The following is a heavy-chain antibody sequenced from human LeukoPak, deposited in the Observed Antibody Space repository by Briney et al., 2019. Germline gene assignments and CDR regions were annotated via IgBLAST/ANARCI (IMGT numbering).Heavy chain of an antibody. Sequence: PSETLSLTCAVSGYSISSGYYWGWIRQPPGKGLEWIGSIYHSGSTYYNPSLKSRVTISADTSKNQFSLKLSSVTAADTAVYYCARDREGATIVGTFDYWGQGTLVTVSS. CDR1: GYSISSGYY. CDR2: IYHSGST. D-gene: IGHD1-26*01. J-gene: IGHJ4*02. V-gene: IGHV4-38-2*02. CDR3: ARDREGATIVGTFDY.